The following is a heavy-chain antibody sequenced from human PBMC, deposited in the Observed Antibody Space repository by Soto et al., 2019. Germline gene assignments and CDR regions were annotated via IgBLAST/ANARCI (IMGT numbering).Heavy chain of an antibody. J-gene: IGHJ1*01. CDR3: ARGRFYFQH. CDR1: GGSFSGYY. Sequence: QVQLQQWGAGLLKPSETLSLTCAVYGGSFSGYYWSWIRQPPGKGLEWIGEINHSGSTNYNPSLKXRXTXXGDPSKNQCSLKLSSVTAADTAVYYCARGRFYFQHWGQGTLVTVSS. V-gene: IGHV4-34*01. CDR2: INHSGST. D-gene: IGHD6-25*01.